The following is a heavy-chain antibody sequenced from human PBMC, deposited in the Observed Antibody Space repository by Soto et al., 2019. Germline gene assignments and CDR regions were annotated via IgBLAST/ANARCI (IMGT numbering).Heavy chain of an antibody. D-gene: IGHD5-12*01. Sequence: SVKVSCKASGGTFSSYAISWVRQAPGQGLEWMGGIIPIFGTANYAQKLQGRVTMTTETSTSTTYMELRNLRSDDTALYYCARTIGYRYYGLDVWGQGTTVTVSS. CDR2: IIPIFGTA. CDR1: GGTFSSYA. J-gene: IGHJ6*02. CDR3: ARTIGYRYYGLDV. V-gene: IGHV1-69*05.